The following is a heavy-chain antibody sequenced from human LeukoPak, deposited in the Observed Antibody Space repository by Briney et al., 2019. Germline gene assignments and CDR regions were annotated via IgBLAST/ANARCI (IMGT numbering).Heavy chain of an antibody. J-gene: IGHJ4*02. V-gene: IGHV1-69*13. Sequence: SVKVSCKASGGTFRSNAISWVRQAPGQGLEWMGGTTPIFGTANYAQKFQGRVTITAVESMSTAYMELSSLRSEDTAVYYCARGWLAETTVVTPYNYWGQGTLVTVSS. D-gene: IGHD4-23*01. CDR3: ARGWLAETTVVTPYNY. CDR2: TTPIFGTA. CDR1: GGTFRSNA.